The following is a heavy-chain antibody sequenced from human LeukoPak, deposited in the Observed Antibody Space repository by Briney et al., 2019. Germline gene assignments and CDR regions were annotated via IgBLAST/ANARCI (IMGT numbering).Heavy chain of an antibody. Sequence: PGGSLRLSCAASGFTLSNYSMNWVRQAPGKGLERVSSISSRSGYIHKADSVKGRFTISRDNPKTSLSLRMNRLRARAQHVYYFARAHYYDSSGYWCPFDYWGQGTLVSVSS. CDR2: ISSRSGYI. J-gene: IGHJ4*02. CDR1: GFTLSNYS. V-gene: IGHV3-21*06. D-gene: IGHD3-22*01. CDR3: ARAHYYDSSGYWCPFDY.